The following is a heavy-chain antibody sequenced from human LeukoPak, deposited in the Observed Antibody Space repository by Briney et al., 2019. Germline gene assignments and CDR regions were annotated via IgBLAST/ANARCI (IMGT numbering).Heavy chain of an antibody. CDR2: ISSSSSYI. Sequence: GGSLRLSCAASGFTFSSYSMNWVRQAPGKGLEWVSSISSSSSYIYYADSVKGRFTISRDNAKNSLYLQMNSLRAEDTAVYYCARLRTTGAFDIWGQGTMVTVSS. CDR3: ARLRTTGAFDI. D-gene: IGHD2/OR15-2a*01. V-gene: IGHV3-21*01. J-gene: IGHJ3*02. CDR1: GFTFSSYS.